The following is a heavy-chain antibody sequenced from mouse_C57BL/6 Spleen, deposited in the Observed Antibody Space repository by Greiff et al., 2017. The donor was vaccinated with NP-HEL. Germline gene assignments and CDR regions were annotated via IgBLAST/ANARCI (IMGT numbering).Heavy chain of an antibody. CDR3: ARNEGNYYGSSYFDY. Sequence: VKLVESGPGLVAPSQSLSITCTVSGFSLTSYAISWVRQPPGKGLEWLGVIWTGGGTNYNSALKSRLSISKDNSKSQVFLKMNSLQTDDTARYYCARNEGNYYGSSYFDYWGQGTTLTVSS. D-gene: IGHD1-1*01. J-gene: IGHJ2*01. V-gene: IGHV2-9-1*01. CDR2: IWTGGGT. CDR1: GFSLTSYA.